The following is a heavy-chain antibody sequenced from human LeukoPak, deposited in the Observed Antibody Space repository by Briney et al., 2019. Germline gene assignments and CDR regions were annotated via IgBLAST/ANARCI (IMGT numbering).Heavy chain of an antibody. CDR3: ARSKGIAVAESFDY. J-gene: IGHJ4*02. CDR2: INHSGST. V-gene: IGHV4-34*01. Sequence: SETLSLTCAVYGGSFSGYYWSWIRQPPGKGLEWIGEINHSGSTNCNPSLKSRVTISVDKSKNQFSLKLSSVTAADTAVYYCARSKGIAVAESFDYWGQGTLVTVSS. CDR1: GGSFSGYY. D-gene: IGHD6-19*01.